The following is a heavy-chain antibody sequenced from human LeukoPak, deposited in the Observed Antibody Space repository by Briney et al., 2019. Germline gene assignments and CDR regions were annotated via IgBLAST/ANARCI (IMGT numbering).Heavy chain of an antibody. V-gene: IGHV4-34*01. J-gene: IGHJ4*02. CDR1: GGSFSGYY. D-gene: IGHD1-26*01. Sequence: PSETLSLTCAVYGGSFSGYYWSWIRQPPGKGLEWIGEINHSGSTNYNPSLKSRVTIPVDTSKNQFSLKLSSVTAADTAVYYCARRVGATDYWGQGTLVTVSS. CDR2: INHSGST. CDR3: ARRVGATDY.